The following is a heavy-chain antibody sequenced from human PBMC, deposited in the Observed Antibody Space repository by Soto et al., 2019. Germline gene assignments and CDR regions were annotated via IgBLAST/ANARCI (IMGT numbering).Heavy chain of an antibody. D-gene: IGHD3-10*01. CDR1: GGSVSSGSYY. CDR2: IYYSGST. V-gene: IGHV4-61*01. J-gene: IGHJ5*02. Sequence: SETLSLTCTVSGGSVSSGSYYWSWIRQPPGKGLEWIGYIYYSGSTNYNPSLKSRVTISVDTSKNQFSLKLSSVTAADTAVYYCARGQRLYGSGSYYWFDPWGQGTLVTVSS. CDR3: ARGQRLYGSGSYYWFDP.